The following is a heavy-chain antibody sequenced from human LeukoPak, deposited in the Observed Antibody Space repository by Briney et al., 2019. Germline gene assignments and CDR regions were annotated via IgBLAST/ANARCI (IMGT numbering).Heavy chain of an antibody. CDR1: GDSVSSNSAA. CDR3: ARVVVHLGYYFDY. J-gene: IGHJ4*02. CDR2: TYYRSKWYN. D-gene: IGHD3-22*01. Sequence: SQTLSLTCAISGDSVSSNSAAWSWIRQSPSRGLEWLGRTYYRSKWYNDYAVSMKSRITINPDTSKNQFSLQLNSVTPEDTAVYYCARVVVHLGYYFDYWGQGTLVTVSS. V-gene: IGHV6-1*01.